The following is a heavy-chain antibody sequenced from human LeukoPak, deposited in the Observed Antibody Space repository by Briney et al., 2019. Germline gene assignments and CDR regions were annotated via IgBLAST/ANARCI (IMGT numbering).Heavy chain of an antibody. Sequence: SETLSLTCTVSGGSISSYYWSWIRQPPGKGLEWIGEINHSGSTNYNPSLKSRVTISVDTSKNQFSLKLSSVTAADTAVYYCARGPRYSSSWYSHWGQGTLVTVSS. CDR3: ARGPRYSSSWYSH. D-gene: IGHD6-13*01. V-gene: IGHV4-34*01. CDR1: GGSISSYY. J-gene: IGHJ4*02. CDR2: INHSGST.